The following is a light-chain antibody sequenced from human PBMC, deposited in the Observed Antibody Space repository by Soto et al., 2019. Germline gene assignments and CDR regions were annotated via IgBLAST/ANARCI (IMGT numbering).Light chain of an antibody. CDR3: QQYNSYSRS. CDR1: QSISSW. Sequence: DIQMTQSPSTLSASVGDRVTITCRASQSISSWLAWYQQKPGKAPKVLIYKASSLESGVPSRFSGSGSGTEFTLTISSLQPDDFATYYRQQYNSYSRSFGPGTKVDIK. V-gene: IGKV1-5*03. CDR2: KAS. J-gene: IGKJ3*01.